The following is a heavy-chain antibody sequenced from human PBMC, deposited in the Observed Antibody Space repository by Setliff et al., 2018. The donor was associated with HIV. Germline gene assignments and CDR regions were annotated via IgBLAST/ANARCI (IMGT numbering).Heavy chain of an antibody. Sequence: PGGSLRLSCAASGFNFRSYGMTWVRQAPGKGLDWVAHIGSSNHGIHYVASVEGRFTISRDNAENLLYLQMNSLRAEDTAVYYCARGGYPRLWGQGTLVTVSS. CDR1: GFNFRSYG. CDR3: ARGGYPRL. D-gene: IGHD5-18*01. V-gene: IGHV3-48*04. CDR2: IGSSNHGI. J-gene: IGHJ4*02.